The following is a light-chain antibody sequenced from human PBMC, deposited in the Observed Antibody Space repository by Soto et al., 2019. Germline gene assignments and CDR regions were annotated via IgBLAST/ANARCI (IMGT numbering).Light chain of an antibody. J-gene: IGLJ2*01. Sequence: QSVLTQPASVSGSPGQSITISCTGSDVGAYRYVSWYQQHPGKAPRLMIYDVSNRPSGVSDRFSGSKSGNTASLTISGLQPEAEAYFFCSSYTGGNARVVFGGGTKLTVL. CDR3: SSYTGGNARVV. CDR2: DVS. V-gene: IGLV2-14*01. CDR1: SDVGAYRY.